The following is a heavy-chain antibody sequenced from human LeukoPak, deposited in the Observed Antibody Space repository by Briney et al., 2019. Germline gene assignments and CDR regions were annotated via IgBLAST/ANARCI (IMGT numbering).Heavy chain of an antibody. J-gene: IGHJ6*03. D-gene: IGHD3-22*01. V-gene: IGHV4-4*07. CDR1: GGPMYSYY. CDR2: FYPGVST. CDR3: ARLKFYDSSGYSPGHYMDV. Sequence: SETLSLTCTVSGGPMYSYYWTWIRQTAGKGLEWIGRFYPGVSTDYNPSLQSRVTMSVDTSKNQFALKLSAVTAADTAVYYCARLKFYDSSGYSPGHYMDVWGKGTTVTVSS.